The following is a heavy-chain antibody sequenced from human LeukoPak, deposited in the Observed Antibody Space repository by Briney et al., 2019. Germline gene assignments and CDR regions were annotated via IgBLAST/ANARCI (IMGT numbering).Heavy chain of an antibody. CDR3: ASGRSVPYYYYMDV. CDR1: GFTFSDYY. J-gene: IGHJ6*03. Sequence: GGSLRLSYAASGFTFSDYYMSWIRQAPGKGLEWVSYISSSGSTIYYADSVKGRFTTSRDNAKNSLYLQMNSLRAEDTAVYYCASGRSVPYYYYMDVWGKGTTVTVSS. CDR2: ISSSGSTI. D-gene: IGHD2-2*01. V-gene: IGHV3-11*04.